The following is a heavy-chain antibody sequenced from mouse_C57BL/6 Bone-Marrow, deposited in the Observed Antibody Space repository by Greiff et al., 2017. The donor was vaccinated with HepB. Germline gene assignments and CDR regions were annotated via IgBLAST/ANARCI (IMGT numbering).Heavy chain of an antibody. Sequence: VQLQQPGAELVKPGASVKMSCKASGYTFTSYWITWVKQRPGQGLEWIGDIYPGSGSTNYNEKFKSKATLTVDTSSSTAYMQLSSLTSEDSAVYYCARPYYSGSSSSYWYFDVWGTGTTVTVSS. CDR1: GYTFTSYW. CDR3: ARPYYSGSSSSYWYFDV. D-gene: IGHD1-1*01. J-gene: IGHJ1*03. V-gene: IGHV1-55*01. CDR2: IYPGSGST.